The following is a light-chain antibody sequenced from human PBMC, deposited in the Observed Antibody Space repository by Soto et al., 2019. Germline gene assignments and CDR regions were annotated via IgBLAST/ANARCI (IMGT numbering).Light chain of an antibody. CDR1: QTISSW. CDR3: QQYNSYSWT. V-gene: IGKV1-5*03. J-gene: IGKJ1*01. Sequence: DIQMTQSPSTLSASVGDSMTMTCRASQTISSWLAWYQQKPGKAPKLLIYKASSLESGVPSRFSGSGSGTEFTLTISSLQPDDFATYYCQQYNSYSWTFGQGTKVDIK. CDR2: KAS.